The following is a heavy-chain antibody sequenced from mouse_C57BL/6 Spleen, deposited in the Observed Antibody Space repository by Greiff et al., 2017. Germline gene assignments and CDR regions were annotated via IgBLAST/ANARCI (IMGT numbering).Heavy chain of an antibody. J-gene: IGHJ4*01. Sequence: EVQGVESGGDLVKPGGSLKLSCAASGFTFSSYGMSWVRQTPNKRLEWVATISSGGSYTYYPDSVKGRFTISRDNAKNTPYLQMSSLKSEDTAMYYCARDGSSGYRESAMDYWGQGTSVTVSS. CDR2: ISSGGSYT. CDR1: GFTFSSYG. V-gene: IGHV5-6*01. D-gene: IGHD3-2*02. CDR3: ARDGSSGYRESAMDY.